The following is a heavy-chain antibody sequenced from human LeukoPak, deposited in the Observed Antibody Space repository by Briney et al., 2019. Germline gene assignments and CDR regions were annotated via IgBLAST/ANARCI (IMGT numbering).Heavy chain of an antibody. V-gene: IGHV3-23*01. J-gene: IGHJ4*02. CDR2: ISGSGGST. Sequence: PGGSLRLSCAASGFTFSSDAMSWVRQAPGKGLEWVSAISGSGGSTYYADSVKGRFTISRDNSKNTLYLQMNSLRAEDTAVYYCAKEGHYGSGSYYIPQPFDYWGQGTLVTVSS. D-gene: IGHD3-10*01. CDR3: AKEGHYGSGSYYIPQPFDY. CDR1: GFTFSSDA.